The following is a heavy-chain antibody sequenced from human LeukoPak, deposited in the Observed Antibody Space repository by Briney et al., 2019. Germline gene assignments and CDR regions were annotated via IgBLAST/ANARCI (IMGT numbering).Heavy chain of an antibody. CDR2: INSGGST. D-gene: IGHD6-13*01. Sequence: GGSLRLSCAASGFTVSSYYMSWVRQAPGKGLEWVSLINSGGSTYYEDSVEGGFTISRDNSKNTLYLQMNSLRAEDTAVYYCAKAAAAGILTYYYYYYYMDVWGKGTTVTISS. J-gene: IGHJ6*03. CDR1: GFTVSSYY. V-gene: IGHV3-66*01. CDR3: AKAAAAGILTYYYYYYYMDV.